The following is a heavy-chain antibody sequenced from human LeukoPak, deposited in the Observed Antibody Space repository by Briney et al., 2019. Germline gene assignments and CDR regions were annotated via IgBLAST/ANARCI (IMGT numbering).Heavy chain of an antibody. CDR3: ARVAYNYGYFDY. CDR2: ISSSGSII. CDR1: GFAFSNFE. D-gene: IGHD5-18*01. Sequence: PGGSLRLSCAASGFAFSNFEINWVRQAPGKGLEWVSYISSSGSIINNADSVKGRFSISRDNAKNSLLLQMNSLRAEDTAVYYCARVAYNYGYFDYWGQGTPVTVSS. J-gene: IGHJ4*02. V-gene: IGHV3-48*03.